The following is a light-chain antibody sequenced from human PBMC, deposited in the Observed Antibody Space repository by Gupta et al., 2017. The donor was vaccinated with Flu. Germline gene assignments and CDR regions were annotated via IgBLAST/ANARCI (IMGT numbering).Light chain of an antibody. CDR2: LGA. V-gene: IGKV2-28*01. J-gene: IGKJ1*01. CDR3: MQALQTPRT. CDR1: QSLLHSNGYNY. Sequence: SVMTQSPLSLPVTPGEPASISCRSSQSLLHSNGYNYLDWYLQKPGQSPQLLIYLGANRASGVPDRFSGSGAGTXFTLKIXRVEAEDVGVYYCMQALQTPRTFGXGTKVEIK.